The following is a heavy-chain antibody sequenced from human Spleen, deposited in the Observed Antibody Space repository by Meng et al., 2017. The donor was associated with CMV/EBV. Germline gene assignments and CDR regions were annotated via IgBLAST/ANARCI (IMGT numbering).Heavy chain of an antibody. CDR3: ARDLLAHDYSLNWFDP. J-gene: IGHJ5*02. D-gene: IGHD4-11*01. Sequence: ASVKVSCKASGYTFTGYGINWVRQAPGQGLEWLGWISAYNGNTNFAQKFQGRVTMTTDTSTTTTSMELRSLTSDDTAVYYCARDLLAHDYSLNWFDPWGQGTLVTVPQ. V-gene: IGHV1-18*01. CDR1: GYTFTGYG. CDR2: ISAYNGNT.